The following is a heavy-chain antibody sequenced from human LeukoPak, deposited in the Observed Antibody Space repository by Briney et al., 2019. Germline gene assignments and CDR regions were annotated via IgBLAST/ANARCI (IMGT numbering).Heavy chain of an antibody. CDR3: AQSHGWPGFDV. CDR2: IYNGVTT. V-gene: IGHV4-59*08. J-gene: IGHJ4*02. Sequence: SETLSLTCIASGASVNEYYWSWIRQPPGKALEWIGHIYNGVTTIYNPSLTSRVTISVDTSRNQFSLKLTSLTAADTAIYYCAQSHGWPGFDVWSQGALVTVSS. CDR1: GASVNEYY. D-gene: IGHD6-19*01.